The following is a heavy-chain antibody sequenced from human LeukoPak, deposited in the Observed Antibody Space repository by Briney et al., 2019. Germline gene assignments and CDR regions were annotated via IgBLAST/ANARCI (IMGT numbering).Heavy chain of an antibody. CDR1: GYTFTTYY. Sequence: ASVKVSCKASGYTFTTYYMHWVRQAPGQGLEWMGWINCYNGDTKYARNYRGRVTMTRDTSISTAHMELTRLTSDDTAVYYCVGSNWSVGGAFDSWGEGTQVTVSS. D-gene: IGHD1-26*01. V-gene: IGHV1-2*02. CDR3: VGSNWSVGGAFDS. J-gene: IGHJ4*02. CDR2: INCYNGDT.